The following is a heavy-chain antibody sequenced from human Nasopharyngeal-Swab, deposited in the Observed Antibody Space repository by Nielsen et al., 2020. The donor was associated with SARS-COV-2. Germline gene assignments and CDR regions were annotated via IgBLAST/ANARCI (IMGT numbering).Heavy chain of an antibody. Sequence: ASVKVSCKASGYTFTSYDINGVRQATGQGLEWMGWMNPNSGNTGNAQKFQGRVTMTRNTSISTAYMELSSLRSEDTAVYYCARGLGYCSSTSCYAWGQGTLVTVSS. D-gene: IGHD2-2*01. V-gene: IGHV1-8*01. J-gene: IGHJ5*02. CDR1: GYTFTSYD. CDR3: ARGLGYCSSTSCYA. CDR2: MNPNSGNT.